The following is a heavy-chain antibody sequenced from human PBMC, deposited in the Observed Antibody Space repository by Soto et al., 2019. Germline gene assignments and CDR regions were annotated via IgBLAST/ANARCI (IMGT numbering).Heavy chain of an antibody. CDR2: IIPILGIA. CDR3: APTSGIAVAAVDY. V-gene: IGHV1-69*02. Sequence: GASVKVSCKASGGTFSSYTISWVRQAPGQGLEWMGRIIPILGIANYAQKFQGRVTITADKSTSTAYMELSSLRSEDTAVYYCAPTSGIAVAAVDYWGQGTLVTVSS. CDR1: GGTFSSYT. D-gene: IGHD6-19*01. J-gene: IGHJ4*02.